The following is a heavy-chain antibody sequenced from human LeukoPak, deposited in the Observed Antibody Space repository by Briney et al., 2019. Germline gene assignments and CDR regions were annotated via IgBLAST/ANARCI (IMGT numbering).Heavy chain of an antibody. CDR3: ARDSQGGKGHFDY. CDR1: GGTFSSYA. V-gene: IGHV1-69*04. J-gene: IGHJ4*02. CDR2: IIPILGIA. D-gene: IGHD4-23*01. Sequence: SVKVSCKASGGTFSSYAISWVRQAPGQGLEWMGRIIPILGIANYAQKFQGRVTITADKSTSTAYMELSSLRSEDTAVYYCARDSQGGKGHFDYWGQGTLVTVSS.